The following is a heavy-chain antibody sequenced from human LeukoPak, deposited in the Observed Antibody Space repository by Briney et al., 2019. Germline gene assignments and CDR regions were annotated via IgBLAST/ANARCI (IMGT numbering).Heavy chain of an antibody. Sequence: PGGSLRLPCAASGFTFSDYYMSWIRQAPGKGLEWVSYISSSGSTIYYADSVKGRFTISRDNAKNSLYLQMNSLRAEDTAVYYCARPLAVARYDAFDIWGQGTMVTVSS. J-gene: IGHJ3*02. D-gene: IGHD6-19*01. CDR3: ARPLAVARYDAFDI. CDR2: ISSSGSTI. V-gene: IGHV3-11*01. CDR1: GFTFSDYY.